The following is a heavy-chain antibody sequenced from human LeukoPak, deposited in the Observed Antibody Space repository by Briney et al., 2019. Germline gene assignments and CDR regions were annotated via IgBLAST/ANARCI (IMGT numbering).Heavy chain of an antibody. D-gene: IGHD3-10*01. J-gene: IGHJ4*02. CDR2: IYYSGST. CDR1: GGSISSGDYY. Sequence: SETLSLTCTVSGGSISSGDYYWSWIRQTPGKGLEWIGHIYYSGSTYYNPSLKSRVTISVDTSKNQFSLKLSSVTAADTAVYYCARVRIRGSGSYQTYYFDYWGQGTLVTVSS. CDR3: ARVRIRGSGSYQTYYFDY. V-gene: IGHV4-30-4*01.